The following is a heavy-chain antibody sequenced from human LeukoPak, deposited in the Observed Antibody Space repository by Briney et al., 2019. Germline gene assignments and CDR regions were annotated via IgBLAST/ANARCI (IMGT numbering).Heavy chain of an antibody. J-gene: IGHJ6*02. CDR2: ISYDGSNK. D-gene: IGHD3-22*01. Sequence: GGSLRLSCAASGFTFSSYGMHWVRQAPGKGLEWVAVISYDGSNKYYADSVKGRFTISRDNSKNTLYLQMNSLRAEDTAVYYCANGDSSGYYYYGMDVWGQGTTVTVSS. CDR3: ANGDSSGYYYYGMDV. CDR1: GFTFSSYG. V-gene: IGHV3-30*18.